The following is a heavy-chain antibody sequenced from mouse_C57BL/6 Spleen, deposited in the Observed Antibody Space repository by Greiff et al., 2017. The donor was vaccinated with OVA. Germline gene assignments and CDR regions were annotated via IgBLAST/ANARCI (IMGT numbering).Heavy chain of an antibody. J-gene: IGHJ2*01. D-gene: IGHD2-3*01. Sequence: VQLQQSGPELVKPGASVKISCKASGYAFSSSWMNWVKQRPGKGLEWIGRLYPGDGDTNYNGKFKGKATLTADKSSSTAYMQLSSLTSEDSAVYFCARADGYYIDYWGQGTTLTVSS. CDR1: GYAFSSSW. CDR3: ARADGYYIDY. V-gene: IGHV1-82*01. CDR2: LYPGDGDT.